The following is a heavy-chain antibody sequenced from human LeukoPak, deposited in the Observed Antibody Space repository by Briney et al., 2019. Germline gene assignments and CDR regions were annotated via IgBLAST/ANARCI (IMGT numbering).Heavy chain of an antibody. CDR2: IYPGDSAT. D-gene: IGHD3-22*01. J-gene: IGHJ4*02. CDR1: GYFFTSYW. Sequence: GESLKISCKGSGYFFTSYWIGWVREMGGKGLEWMGIIYPGDSATRYSPSFHGQATISADKSISTAYLQWSSPKASDTATYYCARRYYDRSGYTNFDTWGQGTLVTVSS. V-gene: IGHV5-51*01. CDR3: ARRYYDRSGYTNFDT.